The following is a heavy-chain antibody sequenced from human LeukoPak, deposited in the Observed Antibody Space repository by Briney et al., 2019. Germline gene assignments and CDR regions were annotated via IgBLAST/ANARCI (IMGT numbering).Heavy chain of an antibody. D-gene: IGHD5-18*01. J-gene: IGHJ4*02. CDR1: GYTLTELS. Sequence: GASVKVSCKVSGYTLTELSMHWVRQAPGKGLEWMGGFDPEDGETIYAQKFQGRVTMTEDTSTDTAYMELSSPRSEDTAVYYCATGYSYGSYYFDYWGQGTLVTVSS. CDR3: ATGYSYGSYYFDY. CDR2: FDPEDGET. V-gene: IGHV1-24*01.